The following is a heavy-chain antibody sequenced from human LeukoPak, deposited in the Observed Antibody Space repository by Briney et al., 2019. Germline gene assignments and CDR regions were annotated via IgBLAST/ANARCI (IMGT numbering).Heavy chain of an antibody. CDR3: AKGDSAYYAIDY. V-gene: IGHV3-74*01. CDR2: ISFDGST. J-gene: IGHJ4*02. Sequence: PGGSLRLSCAASGFTFSDYWMHWVRQAPGKGLVWVSCISFDGSTTYADSVKGRFIISRDNSKNTLYLHMDSLSAEDTAVYYCAKGDSAYYAIDYWGPGTLVTVSS. CDR1: GFTFSDYW. D-gene: IGHD1-26*01.